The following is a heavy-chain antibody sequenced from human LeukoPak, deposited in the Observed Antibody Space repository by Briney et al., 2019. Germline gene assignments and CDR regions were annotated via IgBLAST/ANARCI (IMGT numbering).Heavy chain of an antibody. CDR3: ARDPVLDY. D-gene: IGHD4-17*01. J-gene: IGHJ4*02. Sequence: GGSLRLSCAASGFTFSSYEMNWVRQAPGKGLEWVSYISSSGGTIYYADSVKGRFTISRDNAKNSLYLQMNSLRAEDAAVYYCARDPVLDYWGQRTLVTLSS. CDR2: ISSSGGTI. CDR1: GFTFSSYE. V-gene: IGHV3-48*03.